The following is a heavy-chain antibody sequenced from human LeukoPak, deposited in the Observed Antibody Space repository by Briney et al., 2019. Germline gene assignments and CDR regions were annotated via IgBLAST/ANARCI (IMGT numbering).Heavy chain of an antibody. CDR3: ARVRGSKWVARFDY. Sequence: PSETLSHTCAVYGGSFSGYYWSWLRQSPGKELEWIGEINHSGSTNYNPSHKSRVPISVATSKNQFSLKLISVTAADTAVYYCARVRGSKWVARFDYWGQGTLVTVSS. J-gene: IGHJ4*02. V-gene: IGHV4-34*01. D-gene: IGHD6-19*01. CDR2: INHSGST. CDR1: GGSFSGYY.